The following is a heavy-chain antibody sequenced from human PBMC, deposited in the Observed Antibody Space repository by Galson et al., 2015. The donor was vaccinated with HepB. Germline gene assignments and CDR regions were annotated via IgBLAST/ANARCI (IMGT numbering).Heavy chain of an antibody. D-gene: IGHD3-10*01. CDR3: AKAISAAAAGSGAS. V-gene: IGHV3-23*01. J-gene: IGHJ5*02. CDR1: GFTFSSYG. Sequence: SLRLSCAASGFTFSSYGMSWVRQAPGKGLEWVSAISGSGDRTWYADSVKGRFIISRDNSKNTVYLQMNSLRVEDTAVYFCAKAISAAAAGSGASWGQGTLVTVSS. CDR2: ISGSGDRT.